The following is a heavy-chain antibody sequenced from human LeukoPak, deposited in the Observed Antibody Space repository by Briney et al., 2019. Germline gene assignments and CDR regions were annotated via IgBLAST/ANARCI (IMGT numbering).Heavy chain of an antibody. V-gene: IGHV3-23*01. J-gene: IGHJ4*02. D-gene: IGHD2-21*01. CDR3: ARAPVTSCRGAFCYPFDL. Sequence: QSGGSLRLSCAASGFTFTNYAMSWVRQAPGKGLGWASTVTGTGGSAYYADSVKGRFTISRDNTKNTLYLQMNRLRVEDAALYYCARAPVTSCRGAFCYPFDLWGQGVLVTVSS. CDR1: GFTFTNYA. CDR2: VTGTGGSA.